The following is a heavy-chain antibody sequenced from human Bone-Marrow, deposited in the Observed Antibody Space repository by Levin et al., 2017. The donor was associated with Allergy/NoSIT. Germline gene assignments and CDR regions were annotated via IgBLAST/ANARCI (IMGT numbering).Heavy chain of an antibody. CDR3: VRDLAGRDGN. CDR2: INEHGTTT. D-gene: IGHD2-21*02. J-gene: IGHJ4*02. CDR1: GFRFSTYW. Sequence: GGSLRLSCAASGFRFSTYWMHWVRQRPGKGLVWVSRINEHGTTTNYADTVKGRFTISRDNARNTLYLQINNLRAEDTALYYCVRDLAGRDGNWGQGTLVTVSS. V-gene: IGHV3-74*01.